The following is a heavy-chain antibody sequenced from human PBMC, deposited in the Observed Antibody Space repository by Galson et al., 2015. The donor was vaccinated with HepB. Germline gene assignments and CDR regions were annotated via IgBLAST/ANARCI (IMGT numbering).Heavy chain of an antibody. CDR3: ARGRSQRWFGELRGAFDI. V-gene: IGHV1-18*01. CDR1: GYTFTNYG. D-gene: IGHD3-10*01. CDR2: ISAYNGNT. J-gene: IGHJ3*02. Sequence: SVKVSCKASGYTFTNYGISWVRRAPGQGLEWMGWISAYNGNTNYAQKLQGRVTMTTDTSTSTAYMELRSLRSDDTAVYYCARGRSQRWFGELRGAFDIWGQGTMVTVS.